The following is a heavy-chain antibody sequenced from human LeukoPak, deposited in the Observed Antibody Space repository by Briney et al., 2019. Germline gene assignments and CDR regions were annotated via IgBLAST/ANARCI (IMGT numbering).Heavy chain of an antibody. CDR2: IYYSGST. Sequence: SGTLSLTCAVSGGSISSSNWWSWVRQPPGKGLEWIGYIYYSGSTYYNPSLKSRVTISVDTSKNQFSLKLSSVIAADTTVYYCARAKYSSSWYSKDYYYYGMDVWGQGTTVTVSS. CDR1: GGSISSSNW. CDR3: ARAKYSSSWYSKDYYYYGMDV. V-gene: IGHV4-4*02. J-gene: IGHJ6*02. D-gene: IGHD6-13*01.